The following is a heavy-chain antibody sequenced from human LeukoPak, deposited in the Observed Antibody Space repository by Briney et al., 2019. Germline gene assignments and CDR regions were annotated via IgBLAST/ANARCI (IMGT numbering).Heavy chain of an antibody. D-gene: IGHD4-17*01. CDR2: IYYSGST. CDR3: ARVSGPSPTTTVNTRVLAFDI. CDR1: GGSISSYY. J-gene: IGHJ3*02. V-gene: IGHV4-59*01. Sequence: PSETLSLTCTASGGSISSYYWSWIRQPPGKGLEWIGYIYYSGSTNYNPSLKSRVTISVDTSKNQFSLKLSSVTAADTAVYYCARVSGPSPTTTVNTRVLAFDIWGQGTMVTVSS.